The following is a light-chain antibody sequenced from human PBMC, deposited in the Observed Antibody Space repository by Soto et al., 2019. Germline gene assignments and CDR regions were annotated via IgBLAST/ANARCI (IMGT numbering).Light chain of an antibody. J-gene: IGKJ4*01. V-gene: IGKV1-27*01. CDR1: QGISHY. Sequence: DIQMTQSPSSLSASVGDRVTITCRASQGISHYLAWYQQKPGKVPKLLIYAASTLQSGVPSRFSGSGSGTDFTLTISSLQPEDVATYYCQKYNSASLTFGGGTKVDIK. CDR3: QKYNSASLT. CDR2: AAS.